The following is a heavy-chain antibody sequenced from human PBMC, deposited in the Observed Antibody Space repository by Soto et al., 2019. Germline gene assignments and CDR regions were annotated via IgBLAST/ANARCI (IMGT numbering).Heavy chain of an antibody. CDR1: GYSFTSYW. CDR3: ARGSVRVLMVYAGSGAFDI. D-gene: IGHD2-8*01. CDR2: IYPGDSDT. Sequence: GESLKISCKGSGYSFTSYWIGWVRQMPGKGLEWMGIIYPGDSDTRYSPSFQGQVTISADKSISTAYLQWSSLKASDTAMYYCARGSVRVLMVYAGSGAFDIWGQGTMVTVSS. V-gene: IGHV5-51*01. J-gene: IGHJ3*02.